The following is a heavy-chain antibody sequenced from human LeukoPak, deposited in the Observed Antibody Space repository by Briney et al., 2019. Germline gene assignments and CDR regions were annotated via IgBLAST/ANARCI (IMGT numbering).Heavy chain of an antibody. CDR2: IHPGDSDT. Sequence: GDSLKISCKGSGYSFTNYWIGWVRQMPGKGLEWMGIIHPGDSDTRYSPSFQGQVTILADKSISAAYLQWSSLKASDTAMYYCARQGTGIAAADTYDYWGQGTLVTVPS. CDR1: GYSFTNYW. D-gene: IGHD6-13*01. CDR3: ARQGTGIAAADTYDY. V-gene: IGHV5-51*01. J-gene: IGHJ4*02.